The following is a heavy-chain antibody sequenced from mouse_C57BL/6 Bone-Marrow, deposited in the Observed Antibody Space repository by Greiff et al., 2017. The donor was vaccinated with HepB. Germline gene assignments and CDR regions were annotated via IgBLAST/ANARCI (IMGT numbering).Heavy chain of an antibody. CDR3: PIIITTVVGPLVDV. V-gene: IGHV6-3*01. CDR2: IRLKSDNYAT. D-gene: IGHD1-1*01. J-gene: IGHJ1*03. CDR1: GFTFSNYW. Sequence: EVQLVESGGGLVQPGGSMKLSCVASGFTFSNYWMNWVRQSPEKGLEWVAQIRLKSDNYATHYAESVKGRFTISRDDSKSSVYLQMNNLRAEDTGIYYCPIIITTVVGPLVDVWGTGTTVTVSS.